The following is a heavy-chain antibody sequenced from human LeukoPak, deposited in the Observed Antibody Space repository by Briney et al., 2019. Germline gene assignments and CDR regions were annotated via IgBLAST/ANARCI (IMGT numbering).Heavy chain of an antibody. CDR1: GGSISSSSYY. V-gene: IGHV4-61*05. J-gene: IGHJ5*02. CDR2: IYYSGST. CDR3: ASEGVTIFDESNWFDP. Sequence: PSETLSLTCTVSGGSISSSSYYWSWIRQPPGKGLEWIGYIYYSGSTNYNPSLKSRVTISVDTSKNQFSLKLSSVTAADTAVYYCASEGVTIFDESNWFDPWGQGTLVTVSS. D-gene: IGHD3-3*01.